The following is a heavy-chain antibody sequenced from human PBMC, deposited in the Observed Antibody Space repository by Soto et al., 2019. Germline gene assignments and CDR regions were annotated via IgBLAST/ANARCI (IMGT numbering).Heavy chain of an antibody. CDR1: GFTFGDYA. Sequence: PGGSLRLSCTASGFTFGDYAMSWFRQAPGKGLEWVGFIRSKAYGGTTEYAASVKGRFTISRDDSKSIAYLQMNSLKTEDTAVYYCTRDSVVVAAFSAPRYWGQRTLVTVSS. CDR3: TRDSVVVAAFSAPRY. J-gene: IGHJ4*01. D-gene: IGHD2-15*01. CDR2: IRSKAYGGTT. V-gene: IGHV3-49*03.